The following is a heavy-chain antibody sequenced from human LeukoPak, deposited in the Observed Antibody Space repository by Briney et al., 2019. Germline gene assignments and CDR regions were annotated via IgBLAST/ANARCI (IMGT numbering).Heavy chain of an antibody. V-gene: IGHV1-46*01. CDR2: INPSGGST. J-gene: IGHJ3*02. Sequence: ASVKVSCKASGYTFTSYDINWVRQAPGQGLEWMGIINPSGGSTSYAQKFQGRVTMTRDTSTSTVYMELSSLRSEDTAVYYCARAFHYYDSSDAFDIWGQGTMVTVSS. D-gene: IGHD3-22*01. CDR1: GYTFTSYD. CDR3: ARAFHYYDSSDAFDI.